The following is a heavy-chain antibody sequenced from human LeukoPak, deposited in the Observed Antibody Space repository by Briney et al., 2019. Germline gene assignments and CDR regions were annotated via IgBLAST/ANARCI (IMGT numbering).Heavy chain of an antibody. CDR1: GFTFDDYA. CDR2: ISWNSGSI. J-gene: IGHJ4*02. CDR3: ARARMATGYSTDAFDI. Sequence: GGSLRLSCVVSGFTFDDYAMHWVRQAPGKGLEWVSGISWNSGSIGYADSVKGRFTISRDNAKNSLYLQMNSLRAEDTAVYYCARARMATGYSTDAFDIWGQGTLVTVSS. D-gene: IGHD5-24*01. V-gene: IGHV3-9*01.